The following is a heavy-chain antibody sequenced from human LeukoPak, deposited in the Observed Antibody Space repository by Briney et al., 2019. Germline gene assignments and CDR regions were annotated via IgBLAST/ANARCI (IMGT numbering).Heavy chain of an antibody. D-gene: IGHD6-13*01. V-gene: IGHV4-34*01. Sequence: PSETLSLTCGVYGGSFSGNYWSWIRQPPGKGLEWIGEINHSGTTNYNPSLKSRVTISIDTSKNQFSMKLTSVTAADTTVYYCARIGRSSSWYDGSGWYGRNFDYWGQGTLVTVSS. CDR2: INHSGTT. CDR1: GGSFSGNY. CDR3: ARIGRSSSWYDGSGWYGRNFDY. J-gene: IGHJ4*02.